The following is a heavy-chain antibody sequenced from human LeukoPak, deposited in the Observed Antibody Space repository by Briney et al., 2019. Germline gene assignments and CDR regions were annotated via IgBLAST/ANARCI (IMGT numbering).Heavy chain of an antibody. CDR3: SRDPDGDYVGAFDS. D-gene: IGHD4-17*01. CDR1: GFTFSNFA. J-gene: IGHJ5*01. CDR2: LTSSRGHS. Sequence: GGSLRLSCAASGFTFSNFAMTWVRQAPGKGLEWVSSLTSSRGHSYTADTVKGRFTISRDNSQNTLYLQMNNLRVEDTGVYYCSRDPDGDYVGAFDSWGQGTLVTVSS. V-gene: IGHV3-23*01.